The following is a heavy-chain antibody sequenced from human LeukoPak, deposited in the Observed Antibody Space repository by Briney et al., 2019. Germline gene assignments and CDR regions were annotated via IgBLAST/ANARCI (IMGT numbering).Heavy chain of an antibody. D-gene: IGHD4/OR15-4a*01. Sequence: ASVKVSCKASGYTFTSYAIQWVRQAPGQGLEWMGWINPNSGGTNYAQKFQGRVTMTRDTSISTAYMELSRLRSDDTAVYYCARVPGATEPWSSVWGQGTLVTVSS. V-gene: IGHV1-2*02. CDR2: INPNSGGT. J-gene: IGHJ4*02. CDR1: GYTFTSYA. CDR3: ARVPGATEPWSSV.